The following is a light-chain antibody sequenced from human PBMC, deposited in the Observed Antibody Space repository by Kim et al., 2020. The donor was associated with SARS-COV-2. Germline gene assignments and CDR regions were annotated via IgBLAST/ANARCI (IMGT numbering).Light chain of an antibody. V-gene: IGLV10-54*04. Sequence: QAGLTQPPSVSEDLGQTATLTCTGNSDNVGNEGASWLQQHQGHPPKLLSYRSNNRPSGISARFSASRSGIAASLTITGLQPEDEADYYCSSWDRSLAAWVCGGGAQLTVL. J-gene: IGLJ3*02. CDR1: SDNVGNEG. CDR2: RSN. CDR3: SSWDRSLAAWV.